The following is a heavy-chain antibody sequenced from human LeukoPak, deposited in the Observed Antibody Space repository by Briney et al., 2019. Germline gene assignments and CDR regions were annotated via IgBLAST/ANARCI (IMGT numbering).Heavy chain of an antibody. J-gene: IGHJ4*02. CDR2: IYSGGST. Sequence: QAGGSLRLSCAASGFTVSSNYMSWVRQAPGKGLEWVSVIYSGGSTYYADSVKGRFTISRDNSKNTLYLQMNSLRAEDTAVYYCAKGPDRRYCSGGSCYVDYWGQGTLVTVSS. V-gene: IGHV3-53*01. CDR1: GFTVSSNY. CDR3: AKGPDRRYCSGGSCYVDY. D-gene: IGHD2-15*01.